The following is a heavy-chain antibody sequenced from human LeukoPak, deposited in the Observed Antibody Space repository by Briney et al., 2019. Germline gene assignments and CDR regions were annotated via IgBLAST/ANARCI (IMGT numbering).Heavy chain of an antibody. CDR3: ARDRTATVTIGRPQKYYYGMDV. J-gene: IGHJ6*02. D-gene: IGHD4-17*01. CDR1: GYTFTSYY. Sequence: ASVKVSCKASGYTFTSYYMHWVRQAPGQGLEWMGIISPSGGSTSYAQKFQGRVTMTRDTSTSTVYMELSSLRSEDTAVYYCARDRTATVTIGRPQKYYYGMDVWGQGTTVTVSS. CDR2: ISPSGGST. V-gene: IGHV1-46*01.